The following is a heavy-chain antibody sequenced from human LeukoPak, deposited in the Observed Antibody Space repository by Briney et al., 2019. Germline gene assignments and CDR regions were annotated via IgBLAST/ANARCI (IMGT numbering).Heavy chain of an antibody. Sequence: GGSLRLSCAASGLTFSSYAMSWVRQAPGKGLEWVSAISGSSGHTYYADSVKGRFTISRDNSKNTLYLQMLSLRAEDSAIYYCAKDPREYCSSTSCPNWFDPWGQGTLVTVSS. CDR2: ISGSSGHT. CDR1: GLTFSSYA. V-gene: IGHV3-23*01. J-gene: IGHJ5*02. CDR3: AKDPREYCSSTSCPNWFDP. D-gene: IGHD2-2*01.